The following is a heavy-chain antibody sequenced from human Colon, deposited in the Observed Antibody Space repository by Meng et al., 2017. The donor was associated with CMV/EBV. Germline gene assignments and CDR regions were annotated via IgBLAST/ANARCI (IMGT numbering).Heavy chain of an antibody. CDR2: INPNSGGT. J-gene: IGHJ1*01. CDR1: GYTFTGYY. V-gene: IGHV1-2*02. Sequence: QVELVQSGAEGKKPGASVKVSCKASGYTFTGYYMHWVRQAPGQGLEWMGWINPNSGGTNYAQKFQGRVTMTRDTSISTAYMELSRLRSDDTAVYYCATVSSGYYLYFQHWGQGTLVTVSS. D-gene: IGHD3-22*01. CDR3: ATVSSGYYLYFQH.